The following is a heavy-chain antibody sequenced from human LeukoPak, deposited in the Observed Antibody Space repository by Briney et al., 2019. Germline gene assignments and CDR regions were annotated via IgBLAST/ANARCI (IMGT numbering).Heavy chain of an antibody. CDR1: GFTFRNYA. J-gene: IGHJ4*02. CDR2: ISGNGGRT. Sequence: PGGSLRLSCAACGFTFRNYAMAWVRQAPGKGLEWVSAISGNGGRTYSADSVQGRSTISRDNSKNTVYLQMDNLRAEDSAMYYCAKAHSISWPYAFDSWGQGTLVTVSS. V-gene: IGHV3-23*01. D-gene: IGHD6-13*01. CDR3: AKAHSISWPYAFDS.